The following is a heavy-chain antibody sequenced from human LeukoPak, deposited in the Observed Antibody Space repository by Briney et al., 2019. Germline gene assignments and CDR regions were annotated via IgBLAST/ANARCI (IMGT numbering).Heavy chain of an antibody. CDR1: GGSISSSSYY. CDR3: ARGLPKYYYDSSGREYFQH. Sequence: SETLSLTCTVSGGSISSSSYYWGWIRQPPGKGLEWIGSIYYSGSTYYNPSLKSRVTISADTSKNQFSLKLSSVTAADTAVYYCARGLPKYYYDSSGREYFQHWGQGTLVTVSS. V-gene: IGHV4-39*07. CDR2: IYYSGST. D-gene: IGHD3-22*01. J-gene: IGHJ1*01.